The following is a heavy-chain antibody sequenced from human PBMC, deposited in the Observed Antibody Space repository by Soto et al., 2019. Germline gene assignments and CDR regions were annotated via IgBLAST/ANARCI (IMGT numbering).Heavy chain of an antibody. D-gene: IGHD3-22*01. J-gene: IGHJ4*02. CDR2: IYTGGST. V-gene: IGHV3-53*01. Sequence: GGSLRLSCAASGFTVSSSYMNWVRQAPGKGLEWVSVIYTGGSTDYADSVKGRFTTSRDNSKNTLYLQMNSLRAEDTAVYYCATLNYYDSFWGQGTLVTVSS. CDR1: GFTVSSSY. CDR3: ATLNYYDSF.